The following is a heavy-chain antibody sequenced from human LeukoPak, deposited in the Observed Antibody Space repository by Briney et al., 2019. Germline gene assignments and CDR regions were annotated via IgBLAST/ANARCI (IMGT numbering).Heavy chain of an antibody. CDR3: ARDRGYSYGIDAFDI. CDR2: IIPIFGTA. CDR1: GGTFSSYA. D-gene: IGHD5-18*01. V-gene: IGHV1-69*05. J-gene: IGHJ3*02. Sequence: GASVKVSCKASGGTFSSYAISWVRQAPGQGLEWMGGIIPIFGTANYAQKFQGRVTITTDESTSTAYMELSSLRSEDTAVYYCARDRGYSYGIDAFDIWGQGTMVTVSS.